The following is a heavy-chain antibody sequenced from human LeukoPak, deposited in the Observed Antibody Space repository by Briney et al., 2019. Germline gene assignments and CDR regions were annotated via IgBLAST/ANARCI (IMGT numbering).Heavy chain of an antibody. V-gene: IGHV5-51*01. CDR1: GFSFTSYW. CDR2: IYPGDSDT. D-gene: IGHD4-17*01. J-gene: IGHJ3*02. CDR3: ARDYSDYIGAFDI. Sequence: GESPKISCKGSGFSFTSYWIGWVRQMPGKGLEWMGIIYPGDSDTRYSPSFQGHVTMSADKSISTAYLQWSSLKASDTAIYYCARDYSDYIGAFDIWGQGTVVTVSS.